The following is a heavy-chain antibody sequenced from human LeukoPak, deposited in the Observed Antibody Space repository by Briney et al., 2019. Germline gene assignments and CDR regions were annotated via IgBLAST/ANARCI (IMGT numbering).Heavy chain of an antibody. Sequence: SETLSLTCTVSGGSISSNSYYWGWIRHPPGKGLEWIVSIDYSRSTYYNPSLKSRVTIPVDTSKNQLSLKLSSVTVADTAVYYCASHSSSWYPFDYWGQGTLVTVSS. D-gene: IGHD6-13*01. V-gene: IGHV4-39*01. CDR1: GGSISSNSYY. CDR3: ASHSSSWYPFDY. CDR2: IDYSRST. J-gene: IGHJ4*02.